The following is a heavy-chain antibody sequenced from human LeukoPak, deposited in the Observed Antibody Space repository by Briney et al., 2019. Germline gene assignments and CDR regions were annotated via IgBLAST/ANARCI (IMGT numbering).Heavy chain of an antibody. Sequence: KPGGSLRLSCAASGFTFSSYSINWVRQAPGKGLEWVSSIDSSSSYIYYADSVKGRFTISRDNAKNSLFLQMNSPRVEDTAVYYCARPGITGTMGYGAFDIWGQGTRVTVSS. V-gene: IGHV3-21*01. J-gene: IGHJ3*02. CDR1: GFTFSSYS. CDR3: ARPGITGTMGYGAFDI. D-gene: IGHD1-7*01. CDR2: IDSSSSYI.